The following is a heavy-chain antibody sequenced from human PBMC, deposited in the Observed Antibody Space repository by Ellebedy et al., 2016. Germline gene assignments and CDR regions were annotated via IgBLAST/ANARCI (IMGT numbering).Heavy chain of an antibody. Sequence: GSLRLSXTVSGASISSYHWTWFRQPPGKGLEWIGFMYYSANTNYNPSLKSRVTMSGDTSKNQISLKLTSVTAADTAVYYCARKDGDYWGQGTLVTVSS. CDR3: ARKDGDY. CDR2: MYYSANT. CDR1: GASISSYH. J-gene: IGHJ4*02. V-gene: IGHV4-59*08.